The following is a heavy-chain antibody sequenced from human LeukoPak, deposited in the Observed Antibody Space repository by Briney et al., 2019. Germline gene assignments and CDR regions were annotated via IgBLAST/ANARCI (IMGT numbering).Heavy chain of an antibody. Sequence: GGSLRLSCAASGFTFSSYAMSWVRQAPGKGREWVSAISGSGGSTYYADSVKGRFTISRDNSKNTLYLQMNSLRAEDTAVYYCARYSGSYYYPPAWDLWGQGTLVTVSS. J-gene: IGHJ4*02. CDR2: ISGSGGST. D-gene: IGHD1-26*01. CDR3: ARYSGSYYYPPAWDL. V-gene: IGHV3-23*01. CDR1: GFTFSSYA.